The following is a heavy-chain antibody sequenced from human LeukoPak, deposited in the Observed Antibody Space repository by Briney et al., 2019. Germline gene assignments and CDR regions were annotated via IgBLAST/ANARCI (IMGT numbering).Heavy chain of an antibody. J-gene: IGHJ6*02. V-gene: IGHV5-51*01. Sequence: GESLKISCKGSGYSFTSYWFGWVRQMPGKGLEWIGIIYPGDSDTRYSPYFQGQVTISADKSISAACLQWSSLKASDTAMYYCARLRRSGSYSYYGMDVWGQGTTVTVSS. CDR2: IYPGDSDT. D-gene: IGHD1-26*01. CDR3: ARLRRSGSYSYYGMDV. CDR1: GYSFTSYW.